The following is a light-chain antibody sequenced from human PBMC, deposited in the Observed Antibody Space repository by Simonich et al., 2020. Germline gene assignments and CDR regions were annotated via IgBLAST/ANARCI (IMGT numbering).Light chain of an antibody. CDR1: NIGSKS. J-gene: IGLJ2*01. V-gene: IGLV3-21*03. CDR3: QVWDSSSDVV. CDR2: DDS. Sequence: SYVLTQPPSVSVAPGKTARITWGGTNIGSKSVHWYQQKPGQAPVLVVYDDSDRPSGIPERFSGSNSGNTATLTISRVEAGDEADYYCQVWDSSSDVVFGGGTKLTVL.